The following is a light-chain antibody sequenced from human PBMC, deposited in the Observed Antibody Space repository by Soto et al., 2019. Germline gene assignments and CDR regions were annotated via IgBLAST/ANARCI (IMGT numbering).Light chain of an antibody. CDR2: DVS. J-gene: IGKJ1*01. CDR1: QRTGDC. CDR3: QQYNGYSRT. V-gene: IGKV1-5*01. Sequence: TQSPSVGSRYAITFLATQRTGDCLAWYQQKPGKAPYLLISDVSSLERGVPSRFSGSGSGTEFTLTISSMQHDDFATFYCQQYNGYSRTFGQGCNVEVK.